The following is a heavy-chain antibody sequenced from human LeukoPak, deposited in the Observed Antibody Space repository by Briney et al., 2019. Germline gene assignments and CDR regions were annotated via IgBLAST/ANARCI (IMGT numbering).Heavy chain of an antibody. Sequence: GGSLRLSCVVSGFTFSNAWMSWVRQAPGKGLEWVGRIKSRTDGGTTDYAAPVKGRFTVSRDDSKNTLYLQMSSLKTEDTAVYYCTTSQRYYDSSGYYGYWGQGTLVTVSS. D-gene: IGHD3-22*01. CDR3: TTSQRYYDSSGYYGY. V-gene: IGHV3-15*01. CDR1: GFTFSNAW. CDR2: IKSRTDGGTT. J-gene: IGHJ4*02.